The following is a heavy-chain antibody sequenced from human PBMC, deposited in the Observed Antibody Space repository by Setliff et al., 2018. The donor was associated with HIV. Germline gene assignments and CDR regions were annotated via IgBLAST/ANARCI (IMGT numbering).Heavy chain of an antibody. J-gene: IGHJ6*03. CDR3: ARSSLAAAGLGYMDV. CDR2: IIPIFDTT. V-gene: IGHV1-69*13. CDR1: GGTFSNYA. Sequence: GASVKVSCKASGGTFSNYAINWVRQAPGQGLEWMGGIIPIFDTTHYAQKFQGRVTITADESTSTAYMELSSLRSVDTAVYYCARSSLAAAGLGYMDVWGKGTTVTVSS. D-gene: IGHD6-13*01.